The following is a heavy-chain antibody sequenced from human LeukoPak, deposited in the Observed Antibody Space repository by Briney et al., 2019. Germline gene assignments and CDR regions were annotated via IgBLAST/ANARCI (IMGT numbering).Heavy chain of an antibody. Sequence: GGSLRLSCAASGFTFDDYAMQWVRQAPGKGLECVSGISWNGGSIAYADSVKGRFTISRDNAKNSLYLQMNTLRAEDTALYYCAKAAGAHSSSWGYFDYWGQGTLVTVSS. J-gene: IGHJ4*02. CDR2: ISWNGGSI. V-gene: IGHV3-9*01. CDR3: AKAAGAHSSSWGYFDY. D-gene: IGHD6-13*01. CDR1: GFTFDDYA.